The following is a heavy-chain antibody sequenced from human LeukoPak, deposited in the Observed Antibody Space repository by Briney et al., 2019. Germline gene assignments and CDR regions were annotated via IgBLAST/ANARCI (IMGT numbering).Heavy chain of an antibody. Sequence: GGSLRLSCAASGFTVSSNYMSWVRQAPGKGLEWVSVIYSGGSTYYADSVKGRFTISRDNSKNTLYLQMNSLRAEDTAVYYCARSRVDTVMVNLYYGMDVWGQGTTVTVSS. J-gene: IGHJ6*02. CDR2: IYSGGST. V-gene: IGHV3-66*01. D-gene: IGHD5-18*01. CDR3: ARSRVDTVMVNLYYGMDV. CDR1: GFTVSSNY.